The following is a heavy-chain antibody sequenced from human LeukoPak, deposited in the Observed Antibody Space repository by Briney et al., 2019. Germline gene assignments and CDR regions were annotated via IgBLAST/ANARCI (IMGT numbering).Heavy chain of an antibody. Sequence: GKPPLISCKGSGYSFTNYWICMGHQMPGEGLEWMGIIYTGNSDNRYSPSFQVQVTISAAKYLFTVYLRWSSLADTAISFYYCARLSCSGGSCYFDYWGQGTLVTVSS. CDR1: GYSFTNYW. J-gene: IGHJ4*02. V-gene: IGHV5-51*07. D-gene: IGHD2-15*01. CDR2: IYTGNSDN. CDR3: ARLSCSGGSCYFDY.